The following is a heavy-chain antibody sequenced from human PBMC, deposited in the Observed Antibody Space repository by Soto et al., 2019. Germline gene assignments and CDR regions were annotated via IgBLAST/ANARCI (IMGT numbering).Heavy chain of an antibody. CDR1: GFTVSSNY. J-gene: IGHJ5*02. D-gene: IGHD3-10*01. CDR2: SHSDNTT. CDR3: ARAYGTFDP. V-gene: IGHV3-66*01. Sequence: GGSLRLSCAASGFTVSSNYMSWVRQAPGKGLEWVSISHSDNTTYYADSVKGRFTISRDKSKNTLYLQMNSLRVEDTAMYYCARAYGTFDPWGQGTLVTVSS.